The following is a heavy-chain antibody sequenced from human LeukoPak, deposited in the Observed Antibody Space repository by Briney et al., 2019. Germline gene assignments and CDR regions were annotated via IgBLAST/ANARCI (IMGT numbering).Heavy chain of an antibody. CDR2: ISYDGSNK. J-gene: IGHJ6*04. CDR3: AKDAVAATYYYYGMDV. CDR1: GFTFSSYG. Sequence: GGSLRLSCAASGFTFSSYGMHWVRQAPGKGLEWVAVISYDGSNKYYADSVKGRFTISRDNSKNTLYLQMNSLRAEDTAVYYCAKDAVAATYYYYGMDVWGKGTTVTAS. V-gene: IGHV3-30*18. D-gene: IGHD2-15*01.